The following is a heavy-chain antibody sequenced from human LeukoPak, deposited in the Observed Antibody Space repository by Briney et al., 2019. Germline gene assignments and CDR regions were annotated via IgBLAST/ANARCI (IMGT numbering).Heavy chain of an antibody. V-gene: IGHV4-38-2*02. Sequence: SETLSLTCAVSVYSLSSDYYWGWIRQSPGKGLEWIGTISHSGSTYYNPSLKSRVTISVDKSKNQFSLKLTSVTAADTAVYYCARDRPTLSGWSWFDPWGQGTLVTVSS. J-gene: IGHJ5*02. CDR2: ISHSGST. D-gene: IGHD6-19*01. CDR3: ARDRPTLSGWSWFDP. CDR1: VYSLSSDYY.